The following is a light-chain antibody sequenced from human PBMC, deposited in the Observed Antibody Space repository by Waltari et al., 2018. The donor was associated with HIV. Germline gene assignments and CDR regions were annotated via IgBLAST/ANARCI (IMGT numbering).Light chain of an antibody. CDR1: TSNIVADYD. CDR3: QSYDITLSASVV. Sequence: QSVLTQPPSVSGAPGQRVTISCTGSTSNIVADYDVHWYQQIPGTAPKLLISGNKNRPSGVPDRFSASKSGTSASLTITGLQAEDEADYFCQSYDITLSASVVFGGGTKLTVL. CDR2: GNK. J-gene: IGLJ2*01. V-gene: IGLV1-40*01.